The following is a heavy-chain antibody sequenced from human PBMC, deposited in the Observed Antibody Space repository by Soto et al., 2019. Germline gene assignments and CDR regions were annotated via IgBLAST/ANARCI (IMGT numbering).Heavy chain of an antibody. CDR1: GELFSVFF. CDR2: IDHSGST. D-gene: IGHD6-6*01. Sequence: NPSGTLSLTCAVYGELFSVFFWSWICQSPGKGLEWVGEIDHSGSTNYNPSLKSRVTISIDTSKKQFSLKLISVSAADTAVYYCARGRKMSIADPPYCYYMDVWGKGTTVTVSS. J-gene: IGHJ6*03. V-gene: IGHV4-34*01. CDR3: ARGRKMSIADPPYCYYMDV.